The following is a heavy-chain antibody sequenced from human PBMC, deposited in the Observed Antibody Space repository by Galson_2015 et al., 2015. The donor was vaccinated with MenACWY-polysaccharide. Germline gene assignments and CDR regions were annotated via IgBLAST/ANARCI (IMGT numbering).Heavy chain of an antibody. D-gene: IGHD5-12*01. V-gene: IGHV3-74*01. Sequence: SLRLSCAASGFTFSTYWMHWVRQAPGKGLVWVSRLKSDGSSTSYADSVKGRFTISRDNAKNTLYLQMNSLRAEDTALYYCARGYSAYDWGQGTLVTVSA. J-gene: IGHJ4*02. CDR2: LKSDGSST. CDR1: GFTFSTYW. CDR3: ARGYSAYD.